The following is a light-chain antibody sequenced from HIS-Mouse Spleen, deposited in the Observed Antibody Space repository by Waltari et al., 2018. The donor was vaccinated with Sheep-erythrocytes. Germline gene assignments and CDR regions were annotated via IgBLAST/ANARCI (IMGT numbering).Light chain of an antibody. CDR2: EVS. J-gene: IGLJ2*01. CDR1: SSDVGGYTY. Sequence: QSALTQPASVSGSPGQSVTISCTGTSSDVGGYTYVSWYQQHPGKAPQLMIYEVSNRPSGVSNRFPGSKAGNTASLTISGLQAEDEADYYCSSYTSSSTPVVFGGGTKLTVL. CDR3: SSYTSSSTPVV. V-gene: IGLV2-14*01.